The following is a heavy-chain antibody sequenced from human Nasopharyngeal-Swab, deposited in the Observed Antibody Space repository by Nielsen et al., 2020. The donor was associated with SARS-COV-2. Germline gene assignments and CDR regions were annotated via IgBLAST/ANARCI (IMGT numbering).Heavy chain of an antibody. V-gene: IGHV3-33*05. J-gene: IGHJ4*02. D-gene: IGHD4-17*01. CDR1: GFTVSAFG. CDR2: ISYDGHTQ. CDR3: TTGYFYGDYDHDGY. Sequence: GESLKISCAASGFTVSAFGMHWVRQAPGEVLEWVAHISYDGHTQYYSDSVTGRFTISRDNSKNTLDLQMNSLKTEDTAVYYCTTGYFYGDYDHDGYWGQGTLVTVSS.